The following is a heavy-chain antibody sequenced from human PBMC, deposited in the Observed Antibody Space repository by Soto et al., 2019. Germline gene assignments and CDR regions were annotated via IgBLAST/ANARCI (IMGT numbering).Heavy chain of an antibody. J-gene: IGHJ3*02. CDR2: IYRTGST. D-gene: IGHD3-3*01. CDR1: GGSISSYY. Sequence: QMQLQESGPRLVKASETLSLTCTVSGGSISSYYWNWIRQSPGKGLEWIGYIYRTGSTHYNPSLKSRAASSLGTSRNQFSLQLKSVTAADTAIYFCARQIGDDPFDILGQGTMVTVSS. CDR3: ARQIGDDPFDI. V-gene: IGHV4-4*09.